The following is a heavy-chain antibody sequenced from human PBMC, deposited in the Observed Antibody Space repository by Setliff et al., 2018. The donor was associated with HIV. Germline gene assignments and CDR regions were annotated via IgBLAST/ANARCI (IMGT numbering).Heavy chain of an antibody. J-gene: IGHJ5*02. Sequence: PSETLSLTCTVSGYSISSGYYWGWIRQPPGKGLEWIGSIYYSGRTYYNPSLKSRVTISVDTSKNQFSLKLNSVTAADTAVYYCASRIYYYDSSRVLREEGFDPWGQGTLVTVSS. D-gene: IGHD3-22*01. CDR1: GYSISSGYY. V-gene: IGHV4-38-2*02. CDR3: ASRIYYYDSSRVLREEGFDP. CDR2: IYYSGRT.